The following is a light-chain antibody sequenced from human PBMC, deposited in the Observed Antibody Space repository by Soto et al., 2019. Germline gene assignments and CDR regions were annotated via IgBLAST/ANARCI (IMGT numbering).Light chain of an antibody. Sequence: EMVLLQSPGTLPLSPGERATLSCRASQSFSSSYLAWYQQKRGQAPRLRIYGASSRATGIPDRFSGSGSGTDFTLTISRLEPEDVAVYYCQQYGSSRITFGQGTRLEIK. CDR2: GAS. V-gene: IGKV3-20*01. J-gene: IGKJ5*01. CDR1: QSFSSSY. CDR3: QQYGSSRIT.